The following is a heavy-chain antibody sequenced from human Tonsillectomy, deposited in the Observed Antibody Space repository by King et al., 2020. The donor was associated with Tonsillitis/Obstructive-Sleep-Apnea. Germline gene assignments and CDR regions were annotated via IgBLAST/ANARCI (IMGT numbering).Heavy chain of an antibody. J-gene: IGHJ5*02. V-gene: IGHV4-34*01. CDR2: INHSGST. CDR3: ARGREYLNYDYVWGSFPNWFDP. Sequence: VQLQQWGAGLLKPSETLSLTCAVYGGSFSGYYWSWIRQPPGKGLEWIGEINHSGSTNYNPSLKSRVTISVDTSKNQFSLKLSCVTAADTAVYYCARGREYLNYDYVWGSFPNWFDPWGQGTLVTVSS. CDR1: GGSFSGYY. D-gene: IGHD3-16*01.